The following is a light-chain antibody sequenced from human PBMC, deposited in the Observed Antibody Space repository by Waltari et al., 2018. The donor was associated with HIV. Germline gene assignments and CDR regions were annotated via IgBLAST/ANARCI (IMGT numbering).Light chain of an antibody. CDR3: QQSYISIT. Sequence: DIQMTQSPSSLSESVGDRVTITCRASQSMSSYLNWYQQKPGKAPKLMLYASSSLQRGVPSRFSGSRSGTDFTLSISSLQHEDFATYYCQQSYISITFGQGTRLESK. V-gene: IGKV1-39*01. CDR2: ASS. CDR1: QSMSSY. J-gene: IGKJ5*01.